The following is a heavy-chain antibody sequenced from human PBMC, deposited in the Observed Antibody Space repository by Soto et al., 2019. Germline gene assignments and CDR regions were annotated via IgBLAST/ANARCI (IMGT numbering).Heavy chain of an antibody. CDR2: IKSKTDGGTT. V-gene: IGHV3-15*01. Sequence: EVQLVESGGGLVKPGGSLRLSCAASGFTFSNAWMSWVRQAPGKGLEWVGRIKSKTDGGTTDYAAPMKGRFTISRDDSKNTLYLQMNSLKTGDTAVYYCTTDPGDHGDYDYSYYYGMDVWGQGTTVTVSS. D-gene: IGHD4-17*01. CDR1: GFTFSNAW. CDR3: TTDPGDHGDYDYSYYYGMDV. J-gene: IGHJ6*02.